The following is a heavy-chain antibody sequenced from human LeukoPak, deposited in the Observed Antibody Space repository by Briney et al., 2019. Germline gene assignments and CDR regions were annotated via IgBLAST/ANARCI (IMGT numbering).Heavy chain of an antibody. D-gene: IGHD6-13*01. CDR2: ISGSGGST. V-gene: IGHV3-23*01. Sequence: PGGSLRLSCAASGFTFSSYAMSWVRQAPGKGLEWVSAISGSGGSTYYADSVKGRFTISRDNPKNTLYLLMNSLRAEDTAVYYCAKGGSSWYYGWDYWGQGTLVTVSS. CDR1: GFTFSSYA. J-gene: IGHJ4*02. CDR3: AKGGSSWYYGWDY.